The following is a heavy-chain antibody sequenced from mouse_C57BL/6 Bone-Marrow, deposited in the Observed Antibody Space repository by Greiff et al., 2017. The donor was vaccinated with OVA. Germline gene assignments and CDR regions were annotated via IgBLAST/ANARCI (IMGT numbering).Heavy chain of an antibody. D-gene: IGHD2-3*01. CDR1: GFTFSDYG. CDR2: ISNLAYSI. CDR3: ASFDGYYEDYAMDY. Sequence: EVQVVESGGGLVQPGGSLKLSCAASGFTFSDYGMAWVRQAPRKGPEWVAFISNLAYSIYYADTVTGRFTISRENAKNTLYLEMSSLRSEDTAMYYCASFDGYYEDYAMDYWGQGTSVTVSS. J-gene: IGHJ4*01. V-gene: IGHV5-15*01.